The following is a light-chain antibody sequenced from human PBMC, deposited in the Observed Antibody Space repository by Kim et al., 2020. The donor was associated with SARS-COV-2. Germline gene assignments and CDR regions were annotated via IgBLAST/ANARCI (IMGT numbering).Light chain of an antibody. CDR2: AAS. Sequence: DIQMTQSPSSLSASVGDRVTITCRASQSINSYLNWYQHKPGKAPKLLIYAASSLQSGAPSRFSGSGSGTDFTLAISSLQPEDFATYYCQQSYSTPSTFGQGTKLEI. CDR3: QQSYSTPST. V-gene: IGKV1-39*01. J-gene: IGKJ2*01. CDR1: QSINSY.